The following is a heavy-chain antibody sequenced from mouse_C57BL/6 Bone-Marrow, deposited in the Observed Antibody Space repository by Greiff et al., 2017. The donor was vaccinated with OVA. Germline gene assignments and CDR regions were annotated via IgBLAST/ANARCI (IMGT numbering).Heavy chain of an antibody. CDR3: AKGADGNYVLMDY. Sequence: QVQLKQSGAELVRPGASVKLSCKASGYTFTDYYINWVKQRPGQGLEWIARIYPGSGNTYYNEKFKGKATLTAEKSSSTAYMQLSSLTSEDSAVYFCAKGADGNYVLMDYWGQGTSVTVSS. CDR1: GYTFTDYY. J-gene: IGHJ4*01. D-gene: IGHD2-1*01. CDR2: IYPGSGNT. V-gene: IGHV1-76*01.